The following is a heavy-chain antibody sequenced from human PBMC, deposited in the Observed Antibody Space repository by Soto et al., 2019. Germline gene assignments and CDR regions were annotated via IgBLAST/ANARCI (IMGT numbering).Heavy chain of an antibody. Sequence: PSETLSLTCTVSGGSISSGDYYWSWIRQPPGKGLEWIGYIYYSGSTYYNPSLKSRVTISVDTSKNQFSLKLGSVTAADTAVYYCARAVTTFWYFDYWGQGTLVTVSS. CDR1: GGSISSGDYY. D-gene: IGHD4-17*01. CDR2: IYYSGST. CDR3: ARAVTTFWYFDY. J-gene: IGHJ4*02. V-gene: IGHV4-30-4*01.